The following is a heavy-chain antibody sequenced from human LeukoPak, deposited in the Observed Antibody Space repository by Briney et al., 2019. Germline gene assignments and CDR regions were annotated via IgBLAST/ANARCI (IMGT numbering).Heavy chain of an antibody. CDR3: ARVNRGYSYGNFDY. CDR2: INHSGST. D-gene: IGHD5-18*01. J-gene: IGHJ4*02. CDR1: GGSFSGYY. Sequence: SETLSLTCAVYGGSFSGYYWSWIRQPPGKGLEWIGEINHSGSTNYNPSLKSRVTISVDTSKNQFSLKLSSVTAADTAVYYCARVNRGYSYGNFDYWGQGTLVTVSS. V-gene: IGHV4-34*01.